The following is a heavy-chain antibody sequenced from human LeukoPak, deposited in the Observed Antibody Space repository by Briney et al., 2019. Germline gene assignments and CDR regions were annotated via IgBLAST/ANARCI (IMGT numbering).Heavy chain of an antibody. CDR3: ARTNSSGWNFDY. Sequence: SGTLSLTCAVSGGSISSSNWWSWVRQPPGKGLEWIGEIYHSGSTNYNPSLKSRVTISVDTSKNQFSLKLSSVTAADTAVYYCARTNSSGWNFDYWGQGTLVTVSS. CDR1: GGSISSSNW. CDR2: IYHSGST. V-gene: IGHV4-4*02. J-gene: IGHJ4*02. D-gene: IGHD6-19*01.